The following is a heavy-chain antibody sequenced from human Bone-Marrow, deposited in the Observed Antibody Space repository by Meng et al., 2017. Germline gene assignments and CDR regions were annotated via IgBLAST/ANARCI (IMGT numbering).Heavy chain of an antibody. CDR1: GFTFSGYG. CDR2: IWSDASKE. D-gene: IGHD6-19*01. V-gene: IGHV3-33*01. J-gene: IGHJ4*02. CDR3: ARAIYSGGWYGFDY. Sequence: VGWADSGAGEVQPGGSSNLACAASGFTFSGYGMHWVRQAPGKVLEWVEVIWSDASKEYYVAYVKGRFTISRDNSKNTLYLQMDSLTADDTAVYYCARAIYSGGWYGFDYWGQGTLVTVSS.